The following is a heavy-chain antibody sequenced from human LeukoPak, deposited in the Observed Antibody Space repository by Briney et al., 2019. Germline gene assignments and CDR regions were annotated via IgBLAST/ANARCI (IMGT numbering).Heavy chain of an antibody. V-gene: IGHV3-30*18. CDR3: AKRQLGHIDY. D-gene: IGHD6-6*01. J-gene: IGHJ4*02. CDR1: GFTFSNYG. CDR2: ISYDGSNK. Sequence: PGGSLRLSCAPSGFTFSNYGMHWVRQAPVKRLEWLAVISYDGSNKYYADSVKGRFTISRDNSKNTLYLQMNSLRAEDTAVYYCAKRQLGHIDYWGQGTLVIVSS.